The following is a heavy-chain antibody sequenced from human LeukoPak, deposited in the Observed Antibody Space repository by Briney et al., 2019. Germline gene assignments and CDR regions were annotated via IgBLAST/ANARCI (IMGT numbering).Heavy chain of an antibody. CDR2: ISDGGGSR. J-gene: IGHJ4*02. V-gene: IGHV3-23*01. CDR1: GITLSNYG. CDR3: ARGRIAAAGTLIGYYFDF. D-gene: IGHD6-13*01. Sequence: GGSLRLSCAVSGITLSNYGMSWVRQAPGKGLEWVAGISDGGGSRNYADSVKGRFTISRDNPKNTLYLQMNSLRAEDTAVFYCARGRIAAAGTLIGYYFDFWGQGTLVTVSS.